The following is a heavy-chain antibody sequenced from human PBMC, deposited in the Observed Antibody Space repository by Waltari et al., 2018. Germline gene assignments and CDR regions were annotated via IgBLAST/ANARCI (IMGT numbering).Heavy chain of an antibody. D-gene: IGHD3-22*01. V-gene: IGHV3-7*01. Sequence: EVQLVESGGGLVQPGGSLRLSCAASGFTFSSYWMSWVRQAPGKGLEWVANIKQAGSEKYYVDSVKGRFTISRDNAKNSLYLQMNSLRAEDTAVYYCARKSRRGYYFYWGQGTLVTVSS. CDR1: GFTFSSYW. CDR2: IKQAGSEK. J-gene: IGHJ4*02. CDR3: ARKSRRGYYFY.